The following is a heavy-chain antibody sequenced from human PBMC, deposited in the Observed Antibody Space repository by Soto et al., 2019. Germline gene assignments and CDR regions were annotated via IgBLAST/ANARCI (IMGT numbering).Heavy chain of an antibody. CDR2: IWYDGSNK. Sequence: MRLSCAASGFTFSSYGMHWVRQAPGKGLEWVAVIWYDGSNKYYADSVKGRFTISRDNSKNTLYLQMNSLRAEDTAVYYCARGPDYDSSGYPPYGMDVCGQGTTVTVYS. CDR1: GFTFSSYG. J-gene: IGHJ6*02. V-gene: IGHV3-33*01. CDR3: ARGPDYDSSGYPPYGMDV. D-gene: IGHD3-22*01.